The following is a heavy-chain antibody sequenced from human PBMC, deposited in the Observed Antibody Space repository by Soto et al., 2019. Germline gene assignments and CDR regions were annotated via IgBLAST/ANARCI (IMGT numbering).Heavy chain of an antibody. CDR1: GYSFTSYW. CDR2: IYPGESDT. J-gene: IGHJ6*02. D-gene: IGHD6-19*01. V-gene: IGHV5-51*01. CDR3: ARQGQWLVRVDYYYYGMDV. Sequence: GESLKISCKGSGYSFTSYWIGWVRQMPGKGLEWMGIIYPGESDTRYSPSFQGQVTISADKSISTAYLQWSSLKASDTAMYYCARQGQWLVRVDYYYYGMDVWGQGTTVTVSS.